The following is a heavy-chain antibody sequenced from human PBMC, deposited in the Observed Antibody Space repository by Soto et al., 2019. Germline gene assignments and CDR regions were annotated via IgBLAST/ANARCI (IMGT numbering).Heavy chain of an antibody. CDR1: GFTFSSYA. CDR3: ARAEMATTPIDY. J-gene: IGHJ4*02. Sequence: GGSLRLSCAASGFTFSSYAMHWVRQAPGKGLEWVAVISYDGSNKYYADSVKGRFTISRDNSKNTLYLQMNSLRAEDTAVYYCARAEMATTPIDYWGQGTLVTVSS. CDR2: ISYDGSNK. D-gene: IGHD5-12*01. V-gene: IGHV3-30-3*01.